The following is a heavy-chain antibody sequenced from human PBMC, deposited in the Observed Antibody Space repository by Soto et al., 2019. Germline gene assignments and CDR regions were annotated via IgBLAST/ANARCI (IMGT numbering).Heavy chain of an antibody. Sequence: QVQLQESGPGLVKPSQTLSLTCTVSGGSISSGDYYWSWIRQPPGKGLEWIGYIYYSGSTYYNPSLKSRVXXSXDXXKNQFSPKLSSVTAADTAVYYCARSRGVVVTPFDYWGQGTLVTVSS. J-gene: IGHJ4*02. V-gene: IGHV4-30-4*01. CDR3: ARSRGVVVTPFDY. CDR2: IYYSGST. CDR1: GGSISSGDYY. D-gene: IGHD3-22*01.